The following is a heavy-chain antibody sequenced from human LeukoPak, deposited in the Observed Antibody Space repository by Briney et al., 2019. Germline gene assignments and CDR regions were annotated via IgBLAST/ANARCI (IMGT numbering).Heavy chain of an antibody. CDR1: GGSISSSSYY. J-gene: IGHJ4*02. CDR2: IHYSGST. Sequence: PSETLSLTCTVSGGSISSSSYYWGWIRQPPGKGLEWIGSIHYSGSTYYNPSLKSRVTISVDTSKNQFSLKLSSVTAADTAVYYCACGGSYYGVTPFDYWGQGTLVTVSS. CDR3: ACGGSYYGVTPFDY. D-gene: IGHD1-26*01. V-gene: IGHV4-39*07.